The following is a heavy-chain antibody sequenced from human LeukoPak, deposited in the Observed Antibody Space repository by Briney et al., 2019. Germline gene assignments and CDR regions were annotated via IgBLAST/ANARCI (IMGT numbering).Heavy chain of an antibody. CDR2: IRFDGTNK. CDR1: GFVFSSYG. Sequence: GGSLRLSCAASGFVFSSYGMHWVRRAPGKGLEWVAFIRFDGTNKYYADSVKGRFTISRDNSKNTVYLQMNSLRTEDTAVYYCAKALTQWLDYWGQGTLVTVSS. D-gene: IGHD6-19*01. CDR3: AKALTQWLDY. J-gene: IGHJ4*02. V-gene: IGHV3-30*02.